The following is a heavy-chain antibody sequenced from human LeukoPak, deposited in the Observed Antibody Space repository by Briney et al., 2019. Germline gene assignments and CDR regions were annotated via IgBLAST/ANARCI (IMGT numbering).Heavy chain of an antibody. V-gene: IGHV3-7*01. J-gene: IGHJ4*02. CDR1: GFTFSNYW. CDR2: IKTDGSEK. Sequence: GGSLRLSCDGSGFTFSNYWMRWVRQAPGKGLQWVANIKTDGSEKYYVDSVKGRFTISRDNSKNTLYLQMNSLRTEDTAVYYCAKDREWLGVLAYWGQGTLVTASS. D-gene: IGHD3-3*01. CDR3: AKDREWLGVLAY.